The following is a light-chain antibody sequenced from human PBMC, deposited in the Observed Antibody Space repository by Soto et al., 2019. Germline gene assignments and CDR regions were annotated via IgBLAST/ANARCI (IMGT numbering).Light chain of an antibody. CDR2: DAS. V-gene: IGKV1-5*01. CDR3: QHYNSYSRT. CDR1: QSIINW. J-gene: IGKJ1*01. Sequence: IHMTQAPSTLSASVLYRVTITFRAIQSIINWLAWYQQKPGKAPKFLIYDASSLESGVPSRFSGSGSGTEFTLTISSLQPDDFATYYCQHYNSYSRTFGQGTKVDIK.